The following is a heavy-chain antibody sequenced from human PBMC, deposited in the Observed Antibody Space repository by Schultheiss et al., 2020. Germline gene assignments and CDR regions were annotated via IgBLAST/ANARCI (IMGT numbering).Heavy chain of an antibody. V-gene: IGHV4-59*12. Sequence: SQTLSLTCTVSGGSISSYYWSWIRQPPGKGLEWIGYIYYSGSTYYNPSLKSRITMSVDTSKNQFSLKLSSVTAADTAVYYCARDSAAATDNWFDPWGQGTLVTVSS. J-gene: IGHJ5*02. CDR3: ARDSAAATDNWFDP. CDR2: IYYSGST. CDR1: GGSISSYY. D-gene: IGHD6-13*01.